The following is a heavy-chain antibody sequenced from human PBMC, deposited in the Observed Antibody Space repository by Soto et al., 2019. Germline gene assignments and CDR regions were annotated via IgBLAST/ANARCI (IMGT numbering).Heavy chain of an antibody. V-gene: IGHV1-69*12. J-gene: IGHJ6*02. Sequence: QVPLVQSGAEVKQPGSSVKVSCKASGGTFSTDSISWVRQAPGQGLEWMGGIIPMFGTANNAQKFQGRATITADESTSTAYMELSSLRSEDTAVYFCAREIDGYYGMDVWGQGTTVTVAS. CDR3: AREIDGYYGMDV. CDR2: IIPMFGTA. CDR1: GGTFSTDS.